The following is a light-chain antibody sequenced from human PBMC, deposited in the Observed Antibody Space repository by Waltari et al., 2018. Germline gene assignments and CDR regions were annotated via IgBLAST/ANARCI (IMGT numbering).Light chain of an antibody. J-gene: IGKJ3*01. CDR1: QSVSSIY. CDR2: GAS. Sequence: EIVMTQSPGTLSLSPGESATISCRASQSVSSIYLAWYQQKPGQAPRLLIDGASSRATGIPDRFSGSGSGTDFTLTISRLEPEDFAVYYCQQVGGSPPHITFGPGTKVDIK. V-gene: IGKV3-20*01. CDR3: QQVGGSPPHIT.